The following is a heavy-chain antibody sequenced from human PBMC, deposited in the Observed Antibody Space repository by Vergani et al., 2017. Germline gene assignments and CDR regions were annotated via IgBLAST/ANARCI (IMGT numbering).Heavy chain of an antibody. Sequence: QVQLQESCPGLVKPSETLSLTCTVSGGSVSSGSYYWSWIRQPPGKGLEWIGYIYYSGSTNYNPSLKSRVTISVDTSKNPFSLKLSSVTAADTAVYYCARTMVTAYYFDYWGQGTLVTVSS. CDR3: ARTMVTAYYFDY. CDR1: GGSVSSGSYY. V-gene: IGHV4-61*01. J-gene: IGHJ4*02. D-gene: IGHD4/OR15-4a*01. CDR2: IYYSGST.